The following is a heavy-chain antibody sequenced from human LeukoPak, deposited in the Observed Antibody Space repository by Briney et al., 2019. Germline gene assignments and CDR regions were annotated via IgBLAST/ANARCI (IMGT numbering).Heavy chain of an antibody. CDR1: GYTFTSNW. D-gene: IGHD6-13*01. Sequence: GGSLKISCRGSGYTFTSNWIGWVRQMPGKGLEWMGIVYPGDSDTIYSPPFQGQVTISADKSISTAYLQWSSLKASDSAMYYCARLSSAGGFSLAYYYMDVWGKGTTVTVSS. CDR2: VYPGDSDT. CDR3: ARLSSAGGFSLAYYYMDV. V-gene: IGHV5-51*01. J-gene: IGHJ6*03.